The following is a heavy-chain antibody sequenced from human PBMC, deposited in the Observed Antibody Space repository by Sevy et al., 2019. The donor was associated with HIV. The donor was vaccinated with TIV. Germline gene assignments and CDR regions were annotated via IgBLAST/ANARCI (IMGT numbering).Heavy chain of an antibody. V-gene: IGHV3-30*18. CDR2: ISYDGSNK. D-gene: IGHD6-19*01. Sequence: GGSLRLSCAASGFTFSSYGMHWVRQAPGKGLEWVAVISYDGSNKYYADSVKGRFTISRDNSKNTLYLQMNSLRAEDMAVYYCAKDRSQPRRSKTVAGTLDYWGQGTLVTVS. CDR3: AKDRSQPRRSKTVAGTLDY. CDR1: GFTFSSYG. J-gene: IGHJ4*02.